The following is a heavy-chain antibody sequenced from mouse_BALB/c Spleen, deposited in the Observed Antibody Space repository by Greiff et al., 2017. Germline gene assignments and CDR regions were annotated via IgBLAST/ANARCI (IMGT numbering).Heavy chain of an antibody. CDR1: GYTFTSYW. CDR3: ARRWHYAMDY. V-gene: IGHV1S81*02. CDR2: INPSNGRT. Sequence: VQLQQPGAELVKPGASVKLSCKASGYTFTSYWMHWVKQRPGQGLEWIGEINPSNGRTNYNEKFKSKATLTVDKSSSTAYMQLSSLTSEDSAVYYCARRWHYAMDYWGQGTSVTVSS. J-gene: IGHJ4*01.